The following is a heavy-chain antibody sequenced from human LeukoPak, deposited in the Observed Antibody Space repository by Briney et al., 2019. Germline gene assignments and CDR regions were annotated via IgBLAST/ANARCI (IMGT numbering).Heavy chain of an antibody. V-gene: IGHV3-23*01. J-gene: IGHJ4*02. CDR1: GFIFSDYA. CDR3: AKHSITMVRGVIFH. CDR2: ISGSGDDT. D-gene: IGHD3-10*01. Sequence: GGSLRLSCAASGFIFSDYAMSWVRQAPGKGLEWVSIISGSGDDTYYADSVKGRFTISRDNFKNTLSLRINSLRAEDTAVYYCAKHSITMVRGVIFHWGQGILVTVSS.